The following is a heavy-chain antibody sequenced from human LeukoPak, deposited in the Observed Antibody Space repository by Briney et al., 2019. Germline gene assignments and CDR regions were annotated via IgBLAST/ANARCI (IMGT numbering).Heavy chain of an antibody. CDR3: ARGSHYDFWSGYSTHFDY. Sequence: PGGSLRLSCAASGFAFSSYEMNWVRQAPGKGLEWVSYISSSGSTIYYADSVKGRFTISRDNAKNSLYLQMNSLRAEDTAVYYCARGSHYDFWSGYSTHFDYWGQGTLVTVSS. D-gene: IGHD3-3*01. J-gene: IGHJ4*02. CDR1: GFAFSSYE. V-gene: IGHV3-48*03. CDR2: ISSSGSTI.